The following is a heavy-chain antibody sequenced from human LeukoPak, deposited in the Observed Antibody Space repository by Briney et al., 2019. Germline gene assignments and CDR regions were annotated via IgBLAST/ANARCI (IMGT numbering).Heavy chain of an antibody. J-gene: IGHJ5*02. CDR3: ARDISDYGRGWFDP. D-gene: IGHD4/OR15-4a*01. CDR1: GGSMSSYY. CDR2: IYYSGST. Sequence: SETLSLTCTVSGGSMSSYYWSWIRQPPGKGLEWIGYIYYSGSTNYNPSLKSRVTISVDTSKNQFSLKLNSVTAADTAVYYCARDISDYGRGWFDPWGQGTLVTVSS. V-gene: IGHV4-59*01.